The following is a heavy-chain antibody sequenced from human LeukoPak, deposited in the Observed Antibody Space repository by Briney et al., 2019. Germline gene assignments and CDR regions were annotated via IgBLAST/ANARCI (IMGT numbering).Heavy chain of an antibody. J-gene: IGHJ5*02. D-gene: IGHD3-22*01. CDR1: GFTFSSYS. CDR3: ARDAYYDSSNYSYVGGWFDP. CDR2: ISSSSTYI. V-gene: IGHV3-21*03. Sequence: GGSLRLSCAASGFTFSSYSMNWVRQAPGKGLEWVSSISSSSTYIYYADSVKGRFTISRDNAKNSVYLQMSSLRAEDTAVYYCARDAYYDSSNYSYVGGWFDPWGQGTLVTVSS.